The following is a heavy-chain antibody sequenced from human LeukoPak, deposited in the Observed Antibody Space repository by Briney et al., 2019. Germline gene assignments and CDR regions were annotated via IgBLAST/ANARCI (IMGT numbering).Heavy chain of an antibody. CDR2: IKSKTDGGTT. CDR3: TTDYDSSYYYYYMDV. V-gene: IGHV3-15*01. CDR1: GFTFSNAW. J-gene: IGHJ6*03. Sequence: SGGSLRLSCAASGFTFSNAWMSWVRQAPGKGLEWVGRIKSKTDGGTTDYAAPVKGRFTISRDDSKNTLYLQMNSPKTEDTAVYYCTTDYDSSYYYYYMDVWGKGTTVTVSS. D-gene: IGHD3-22*01.